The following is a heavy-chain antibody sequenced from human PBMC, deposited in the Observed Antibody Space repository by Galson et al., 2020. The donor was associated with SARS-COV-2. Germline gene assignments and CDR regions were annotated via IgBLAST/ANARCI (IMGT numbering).Heavy chain of an antibody. CDR2: ITGSGGVT. J-gene: IGHJ4*02. CDR3: ARDLRGGDY. Sequence: GGSLRLSCVASGFPFGSYAMSWIRQAPGNGLEWVSGITGSGGVTYYAESLRGRFNVYRDNSLNTVYLEMNDLRADDTALYYCARDLRGGDYWGQGTLVTVSS. V-gene: IGHV3-23*01. CDR1: GFPFGSYA.